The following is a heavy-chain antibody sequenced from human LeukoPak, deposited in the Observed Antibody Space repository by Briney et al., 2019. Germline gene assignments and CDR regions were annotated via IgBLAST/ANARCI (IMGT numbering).Heavy chain of an antibody. CDR3: ARVPYYYYYMDV. CDR2: ISSSSSYI. J-gene: IGHJ6*03. CDR1: GFTFSSYS. Sequence: PGGSLRLSCAASGFTFSSYSMNWVRQAPGKGLEWVSSISSSSSYIYYADSVKGRFTISRDNAKNSLYLQMNSLRAEDAAVYYCARVPYYYYYMDVWGKGTTVTVSS. V-gene: IGHV3-21*01.